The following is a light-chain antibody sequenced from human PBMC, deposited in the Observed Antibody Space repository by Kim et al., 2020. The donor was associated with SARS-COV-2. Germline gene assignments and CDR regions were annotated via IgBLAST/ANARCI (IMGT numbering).Light chain of an antibody. CDR1: QSVTSN. V-gene: IGKV3-15*01. J-gene: IGKJ2*01. CDR2: GAS. Sequence: SVSPGESATLSCRASQSVTSNLAWYQQKPGQAPRLLIYGASTRATGIPAGFSGSGSGTEFTLTISSLQSEDFAVYYCQQYNNWPYTFGQGTKLEI. CDR3: QQYNNWPYT.